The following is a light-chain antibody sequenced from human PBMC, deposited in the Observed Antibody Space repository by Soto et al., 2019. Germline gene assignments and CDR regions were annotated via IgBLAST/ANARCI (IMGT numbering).Light chain of an antibody. Sequence: DIQMTQSPSTLSASVGDRVTITCRASQSISTWLAWYQQKPGTAPKLLIYKASTLESGVPSRFSGSRSGTEFTLTVSSLPPDDFATYYCQQYNDSCPYTFGKGTKRAIK. CDR2: KAS. J-gene: IGKJ2*01. CDR3: QQYNDSCPYT. CDR1: QSISTW. V-gene: IGKV1-5*03.